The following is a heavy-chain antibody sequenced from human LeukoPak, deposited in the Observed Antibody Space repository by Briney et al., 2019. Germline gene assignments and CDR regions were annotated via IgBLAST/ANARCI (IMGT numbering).Heavy chain of an antibody. CDR1: GFTVSSNY. J-gene: IGHJ4*02. CDR3: ARDRTVAGGYYFDY. D-gene: IGHD6-19*01. CDR2: IYSGGST. V-gene: IGHV3-66*01. Sequence: GGSLRLSCAASGFTVSSNYMSWVRQAPGKGLEWVSVIYSGGSTYYADSVKGRFIISRDNSKNTLYLQMNSLRAEDTAVYYCARDRTVAGGYYFDYWGQGTLVTVSS.